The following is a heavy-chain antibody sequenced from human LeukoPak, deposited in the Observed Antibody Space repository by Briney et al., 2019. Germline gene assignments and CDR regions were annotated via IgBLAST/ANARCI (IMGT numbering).Heavy chain of an antibody. J-gene: IGHJ4*02. CDR1: AGSISSGDYY. V-gene: IGHV4-30-4*08. CDR2: IYYSGST. Sequence: SQTLSLTCTVSAGSISSGDYYWSWIRQPPGQGLEWIGYIYYSGSTYYNPSLKSRVTISVATSKNQFSLKLSSVTAADTAVYYCARELISYGTYYYDSSGLNYWGQGTLVTVSS. CDR3: ARELISYGTYYYDSSGLNY. D-gene: IGHD3-22*01.